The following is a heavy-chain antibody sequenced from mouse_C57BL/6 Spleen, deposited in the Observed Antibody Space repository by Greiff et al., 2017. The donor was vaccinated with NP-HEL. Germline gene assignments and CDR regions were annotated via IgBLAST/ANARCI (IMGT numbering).Heavy chain of an antibody. V-gene: IGHV1-50*01. Sequence: VQLQQSGAELVKPGASVKLSCKASGYTFTSYWMQWVKQRPGQGLEWIGEIDPSDSYTNYNQKFKGKATLTVDTSSSTAYMQLSSLTSEDSAVYYCARSYYYGSHFDYWGQGTTLTVSS. CDR3: ARSYYYGSHFDY. CDR2: IDPSDSYT. D-gene: IGHD1-1*01. J-gene: IGHJ2*01. CDR1: GYTFTSYW.